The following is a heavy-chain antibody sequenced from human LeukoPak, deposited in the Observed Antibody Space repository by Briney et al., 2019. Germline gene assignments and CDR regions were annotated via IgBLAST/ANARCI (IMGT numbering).Heavy chain of an antibody. V-gene: IGHV4-59*01. CDR1: GGSISSYY. CDR3: ARDSGWFDP. J-gene: IGHJ5*02. D-gene: IGHD1-26*01. Sequence: SETLSLTCTVSGGSISSYYWSWIRQPPGKGLEWIGYIYYSGCTNYNPSLKSRVTISVDTSKNQFSLKLSSVTAADTAVYYCARDSGWFDPWGQGTLVTVSS. CDR2: IYYSGCT.